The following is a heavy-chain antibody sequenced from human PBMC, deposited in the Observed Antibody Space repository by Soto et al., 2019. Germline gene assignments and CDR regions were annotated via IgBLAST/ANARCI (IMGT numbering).Heavy chain of an antibody. CDR3: ARVLEYISCLFDY. Sequence: QVQLVQSGAEVKKPGASVKVSCKASGYTFTGYYMHWVRQAPGQGLEWMGWINPNSGGPSYAQKFQGRVTMTRHTSISTAYMELSRLRSDDTAVYYCARVLEYISCLFDYWGQRTLVTVSA. CDR2: INPNSGGP. CDR1: GYTFTGYY. V-gene: IGHV1-2*02. D-gene: IGHD3-3*01. J-gene: IGHJ4*02.